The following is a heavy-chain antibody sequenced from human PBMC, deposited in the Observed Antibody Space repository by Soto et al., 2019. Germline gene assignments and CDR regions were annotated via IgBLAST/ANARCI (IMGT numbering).Heavy chain of an antibody. V-gene: IGHV4-59*01. D-gene: IGHD4-17*01. CDR3: ARAPYYGDYQVYYYYYMDV. Sequence: SETLSLTCTVSGGSISSYYWSWIRQPPGKGLEWIGYIYYSGSTNYSPSLKSRVTISVDTSKNQFSLKLSSVAAADTAVYYCARAPYYGDYQVYYYYYMDVWGKGTTVT. J-gene: IGHJ6*03. CDR1: GGSISSYY. CDR2: IYYSGST.